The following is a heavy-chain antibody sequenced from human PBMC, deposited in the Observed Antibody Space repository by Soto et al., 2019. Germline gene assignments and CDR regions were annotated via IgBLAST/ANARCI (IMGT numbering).Heavy chain of an antibody. CDR2: ISYDGSNK. CDR1: GFTFSSYG. CDR3: AKDQLRGVRGVITYYYGMDV. Sequence: QVQLVESGGGVVQPGRSLRLSCAASGFTFSSYGMHWVRQAPGKGLEGVAVISYDGSNKYYADSVKGRFTISRDNSKYTLYLQMDSLRAEDTAVYYCAKDQLRGVRGVITYYYGMDVWGQGTTVTVSS. V-gene: IGHV3-30*18. D-gene: IGHD3-10*01. J-gene: IGHJ6*02.